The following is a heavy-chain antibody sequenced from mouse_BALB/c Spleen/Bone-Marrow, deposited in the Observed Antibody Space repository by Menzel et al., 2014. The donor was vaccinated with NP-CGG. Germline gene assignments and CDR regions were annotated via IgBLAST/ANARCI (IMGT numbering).Heavy chain of an antibody. Sequence: LVKTGASVKISCKASDYSFTDYYIHWVEQTHGKSLEWIGYISCYNGATNYNQKFKGKATFTVDTSSSAAYMQFSSLTSEDSAVYYCARSEGIYYYGSSYAMDYWGQGTSVTVSS. V-gene: IGHV1S34*01. CDR1: DYSFTDYY. J-gene: IGHJ4*01. CDR2: ISCYNGAT. CDR3: ARSEGIYYYGSSYAMDY. D-gene: IGHD1-1*01.